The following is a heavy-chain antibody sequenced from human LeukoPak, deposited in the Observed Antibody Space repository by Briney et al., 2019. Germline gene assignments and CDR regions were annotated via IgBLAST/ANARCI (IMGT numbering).Heavy chain of an antibody. D-gene: IGHD3-16*01. CDR2: VYHTGHT. V-gene: IGHV4-59*01. J-gene: IGHJ4*02. Sequence: SETLSLTCTVSGDSISGYYWSWIRQPPGKGLEWIGYVYHTGHTHYSPSLKSRVTVSLDTSRNQVSLILSSVTAADMAVYYCARHRFGHLFDYWGQGTLVFVSS. CDR1: GDSISGYY. CDR3: ARHRFGHLFDY.